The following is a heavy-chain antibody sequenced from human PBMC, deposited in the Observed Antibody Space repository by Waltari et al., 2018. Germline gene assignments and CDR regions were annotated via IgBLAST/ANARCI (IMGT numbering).Heavy chain of an antibody. CDR1: GFPFKNAW. Sequence: EVQLVESGGGLVKPEGSLRLSCAMSGFPFKNAWINWVRQAPGKGLEWVGRIKSKSEGERTEYGVAVGGRFTISRDDSMDTAHLQMASLKIEDTAVYYCAAGLKILYGDDAFDTWGQGTSVTVSS. V-gene: IGHV3-15*07. D-gene: IGHD3-10*01. CDR3: AAGLKILYGDDAFDT. J-gene: IGHJ3*02. CDR2: IKSKSEGERT.